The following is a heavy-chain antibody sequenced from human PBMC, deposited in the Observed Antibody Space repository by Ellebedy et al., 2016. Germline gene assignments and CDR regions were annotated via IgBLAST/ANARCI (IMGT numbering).Heavy chain of an antibody. CDR3: VHRTTVTSVDY. Sequence: SGPTLVKPRQTLTLTCTFSGFSLDTGAVVVGWVRQPPGKALEWLTFIYGNDDKRYSPSLKSRLTITKDTSKNQVVLTLTNMDPVDTATYYCVHRTTVTSVDYWGQGTLVTVSS. V-gene: IGHV2-5*01. D-gene: IGHD4-17*01. CDR1: GFSLDTGAVV. CDR2: IYGNDDK. J-gene: IGHJ4*02.